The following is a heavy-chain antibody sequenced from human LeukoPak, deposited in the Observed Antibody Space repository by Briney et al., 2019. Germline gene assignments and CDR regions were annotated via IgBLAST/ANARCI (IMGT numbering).Heavy chain of an antibody. V-gene: IGHV4-34*01. CDR1: GGSFSGYY. CDR2: INHSGST. Sequence: PSETLSLTYAVYGGSFSGYYWSWIRQPPGKGLEWIGEINHSGSTNYNPSLKSRVTISVDTSKNQFSLKLSSVTAADTAVYYCARGSGGVAAAGTPYHYFDYWGQGTLVTVSS. CDR3: ARGSGGVAAAGTPYHYFDY. J-gene: IGHJ4*02. D-gene: IGHD6-13*01.